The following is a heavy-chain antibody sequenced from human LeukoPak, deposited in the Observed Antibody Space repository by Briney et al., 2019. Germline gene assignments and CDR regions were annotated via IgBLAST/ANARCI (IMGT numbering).Heavy chain of an antibody. CDR2: ITASGTAM. CDR1: GFTFSSYS. D-gene: IGHD2/OR15-2a*01. V-gene: IGHV3-23*01. Sequence: GGSLRLSCAAPGFTFSSYSMNWVRQAPGKGLEWVSHITASGTAMFYADSVKGRFTISRDNSKNTLYLQMNSLRAEDTAVYYCAKEGTFRVGSMDVWGQGTTVTVSS. J-gene: IGHJ6*02. CDR3: AKEGTFRVGSMDV.